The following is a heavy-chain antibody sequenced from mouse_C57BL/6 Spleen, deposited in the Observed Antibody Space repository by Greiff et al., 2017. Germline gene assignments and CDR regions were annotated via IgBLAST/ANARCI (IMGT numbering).Heavy chain of an antibody. V-gene: IGHV1-55*01. J-gene: IGHJ2*01. Sequence: QVQLQQPGAELVKPGASVKMSCKASGYTFTSYWITWVKQRPGQGLEWIGDIYPGSGSTNYNEKFKSKATLTVDTSSSTAYMQLSSLTSEDSAVYYCARASYYSNYPYFDYWGQGTTLTVSS. D-gene: IGHD2-5*01. CDR3: ARASYYSNYPYFDY. CDR2: IYPGSGST. CDR1: GYTFTSYW.